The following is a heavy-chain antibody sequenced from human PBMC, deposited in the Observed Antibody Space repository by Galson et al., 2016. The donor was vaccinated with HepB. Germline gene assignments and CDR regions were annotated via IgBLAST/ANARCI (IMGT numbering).Heavy chain of an antibody. CDR1: GFSLSTTGVG. D-gene: IGHD3-9*01. CDR3: VHSPTGYRHNWFDP. Sequence: PALVKPTQTLTLTCTFSGFSLSTTGVGVGWIRQPPGKALEWLALIYWNDDEWCSPSLKSRLTITKDTSKNQVVLTMTNMDPVDTATYYCVHSPTGYRHNWFDPWGQGTLVTVSS. J-gene: IGHJ5*02. V-gene: IGHV2-5*01. CDR2: IYWNDDE.